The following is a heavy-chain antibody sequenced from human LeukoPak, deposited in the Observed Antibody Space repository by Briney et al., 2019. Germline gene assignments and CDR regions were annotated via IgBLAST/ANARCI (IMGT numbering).Heavy chain of an antibody. D-gene: IGHD2-21*02. J-gene: IGHJ4*02. CDR1: GGSISSYY. CDR3: ARYVVVTAYFDY. V-gene: IGHV4-59*01. CDR2: IYYSGST. Sequence: SETLSLTCTVSGGSISSYYWSWIRQPPGKGLEWIGYIYYSGSTNYNPSLKSRVTISVDTSRNQFSLKLSSVTAADTAVYYCARYVVVTAYFDYWGQGTLVTVSS.